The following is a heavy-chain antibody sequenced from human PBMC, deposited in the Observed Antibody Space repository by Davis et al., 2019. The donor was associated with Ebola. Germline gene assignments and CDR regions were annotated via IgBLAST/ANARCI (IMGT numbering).Heavy chain of an antibody. CDR3: ATDRPGTTYYGMDV. V-gene: IGHV1-24*01. J-gene: IGHJ6*02. CDR1: GFTFSSYG. D-gene: IGHD1-7*01. Sequence: GESLKISCAASGFTFSSYGMHWVRQAPGKGLEWMGGFDPEDGETIYAQKFQGRVTMTEDTSTDTAYMELSSLRSEDTAVYYCATDRPGTTYYGMDVWGQGTTVTVSS. CDR2: FDPEDGET.